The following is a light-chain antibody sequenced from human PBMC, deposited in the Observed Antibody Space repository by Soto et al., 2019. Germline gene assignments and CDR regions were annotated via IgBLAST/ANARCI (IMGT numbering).Light chain of an antibody. J-gene: IGKJ1*01. CDR3: QQYHIYSGT. CDR1: QTIDSW. V-gene: IGKV1-5*03. CDR2: KAS. Sequence: DIQMTQSPSTLSASVGDRVTITCRASQTIDSWLAWYQQRPGKPPNLLIYKASTLASGVPSRFSGSGSGTEFPLTIRRLQPYDFATYYCQQYHIYSGTFGQGTKVDIK.